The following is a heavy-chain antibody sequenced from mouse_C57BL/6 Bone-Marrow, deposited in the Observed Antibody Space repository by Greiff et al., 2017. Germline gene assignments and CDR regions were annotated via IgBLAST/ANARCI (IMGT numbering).Heavy chain of an antibody. J-gene: IGHJ2*01. CDR2: ISYSGSN. CDR1: GYSITSDY. D-gene: IGHD2-12*01. CDR3: AKYRRIRHRGDFDY. Sequence: VQLKESGPGLAKPSQTLSLTCSVTGYSITSDYWNWIRKFPGNKLEYMGYISYSGSNYYNPPLKSRISIIRETSKNQYCLQLNSVTTEDTAAYYGAKYRRIRHRGDFDYWGQGTTLTVSS. V-gene: IGHV3-8*01.